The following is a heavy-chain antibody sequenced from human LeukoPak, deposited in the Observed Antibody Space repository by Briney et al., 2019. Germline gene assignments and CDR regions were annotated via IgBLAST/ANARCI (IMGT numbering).Heavy chain of an antibody. CDR3: ATSDGTVTTFQY. Sequence: ASVTVSCRASGYTFTSFGISWVGQAPGQGLEWMGWINAYNTNTKSAQRLQGRVTMTTDTSASTAYMELGSLRSDDTAVYYCATSDGTVTTFQYWGQGTLVTVSS. V-gene: IGHV1-18*01. CDR1: GYTFTSFG. J-gene: IGHJ4*02. D-gene: IGHD4-11*01. CDR2: INAYNTNT.